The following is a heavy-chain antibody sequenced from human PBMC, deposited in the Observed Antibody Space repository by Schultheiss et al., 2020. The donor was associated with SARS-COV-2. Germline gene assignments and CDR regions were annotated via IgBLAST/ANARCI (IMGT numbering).Heavy chain of an antibody. CDR2: IYYSGST. V-gene: IGHV4-31*03. CDR1: GGSISSGGYY. CDR3: ARVGADYDFWSGYSQWFDP. Sequence: SETLSLTCTVSGGSISSGGYYWSWIRQHPGKGLEWIGYIYYSGSTNYNPSLKSRVTISVDTSKNQFSLKLSSVTAADTAVYYCARVGADYDFWSGYSQWFDPWGQGTLVTVSS. J-gene: IGHJ5*02. D-gene: IGHD3-3*01.